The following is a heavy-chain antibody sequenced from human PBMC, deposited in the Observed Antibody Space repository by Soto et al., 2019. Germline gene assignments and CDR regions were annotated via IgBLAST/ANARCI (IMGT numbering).Heavy chain of an antibody. Sequence: PGGSLRLSCSASGFTFSSYDMHWVRQAPGRGLEYVSAITNNGENTYYSDSVRGRFTISRDNSKNTLYLQMSSLRAEDTAVYNCVPWVWEAGTFGYYFDYWGQGTPVTVSS. CDR3: VPWVWEAGTFGYYFDY. J-gene: IGHJ4*02. D-gene: IGHD3-16*01. CDR1: GFTFSSYD. CDR2: ITNNGENT. V-gene: IGHV3-64D*06.